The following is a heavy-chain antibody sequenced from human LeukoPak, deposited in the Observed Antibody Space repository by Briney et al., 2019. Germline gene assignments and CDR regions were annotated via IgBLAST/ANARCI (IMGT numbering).Heavy chain of an antibody. CDR2: IRTKALSYAT. D-gene: IGHD4-17*01. J-gene: IGHJ4*02. V-gene: IGHV3-73*01. CDR1: GFTFSSYW. Sequence: GGSLRLSCSASGFTFSSYWMIWVRQAPGKGLEWVGHIRTKALSYATAYGESVKGRFTFSRDDSKNTAYLEMNSLKIEDTAVYYCTRHGATTVTDCWGQGTLVTVSS. CDR3: TRHGATTVTDC.